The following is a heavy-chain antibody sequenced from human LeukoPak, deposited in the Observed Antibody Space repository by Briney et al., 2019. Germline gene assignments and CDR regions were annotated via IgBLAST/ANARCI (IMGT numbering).Heavy chain of an antibody. D-gene: IGHD3-9*01. CDR2: ISAYNGNT. CDR3: ARDPVLRYFDWSRTCCYYGMDV. J-gene: IGHJ6*02. CDR1: GYTFTSYG. V-gene: IGHV1-18*04. Sequence: ASVKVSCKASGYTFTSYGISWVRQAPGQGLEWMGWISAYNGNTNYAQKLQGRVTMTTDTSTSTAYMELRSLRSDDTAVYYCARDPVLRYFDWSRTCCYYGMDVWGQGTTVTVSS.